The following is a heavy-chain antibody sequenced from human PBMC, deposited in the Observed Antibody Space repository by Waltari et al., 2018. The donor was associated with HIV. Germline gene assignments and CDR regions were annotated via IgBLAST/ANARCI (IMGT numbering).Heavy chain of an antibody. Sequence: QVQLQASGPGLVKPSETLSLTCPVPGGSISDYYWRWIRPPPGKGMELIGFIYFNGNTNYNPSLKSRVTISMGTSRNHFSLQLTSVTAADTAVYYCARTYSGSYPRGYAFNIWGQGTMVTVSS. CDR1: GGSISDYY. V-gene: IGHV4-59*01. CDR2: IYFNGNT. D-gene: IGHD1-26*01. CDR3: ARTYSGSYPRGYAFNI. J-gene: IGHJ3*02.